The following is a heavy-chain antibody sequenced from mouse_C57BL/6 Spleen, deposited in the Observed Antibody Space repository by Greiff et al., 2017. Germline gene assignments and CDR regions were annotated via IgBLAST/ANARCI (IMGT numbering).Heavy chain of an antibody. CDR2: IYPGSGST. Sequence: QVQLQQPGAELVKPGASVKMSCKASGYTFTSYWITWVKQRPGQGLEWIGDIYPGSGSTNYNEKFKSKATLTVATSSSTAYMQLSSLTSEDSAVYYCARSYGNYVDYWGQGTTLTVSS. V-gene: IGHV1-55*01. CDR3: ARSYGNYVDY. J-gene: IGHJ2*01. CDR1: GYTFTSYW. D-gene: IGHD2-1*01.